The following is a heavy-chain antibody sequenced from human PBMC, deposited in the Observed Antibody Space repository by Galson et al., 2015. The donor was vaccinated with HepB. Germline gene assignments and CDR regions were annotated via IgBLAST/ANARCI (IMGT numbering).Heavy chain of an antibody. Sequence: SLRLSCAASGFTFTTYAMSWVRQAPGRGLEWVSAIFPSGNGTYYADSVKGRFTISRDNSKRTLYLQMNSLGADDTAVYYCAKLSGLLWFGEAFGNWGPGTLVTVSS. J-gene: IGHJ4*02. V-gene: IGHV3-23*01. CDR3: AKLSGLLWFGEAFGN. D-gene: IGHD3-10*01. CDR1: GFTFTTYA. CDR2: IFPSGNGT.